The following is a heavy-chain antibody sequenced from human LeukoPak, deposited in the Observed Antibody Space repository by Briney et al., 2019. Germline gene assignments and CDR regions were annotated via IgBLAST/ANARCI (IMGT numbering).Heavy chain of an antibody. J-gene: IGHJ6*03. CDR3: ARDPYSGTYGDTYYYYMDV. D-gene: IGHD1-26*01. V-gene: IGHV3-23*01. CDR1: GFTFSSYA. CDR2: VSGSGAGT. Sequence: GGSLRLSCAASGFTFSSYAMSWVRQAPGKGLEWVSSVSGSGAGTYYADSVKGRFTISRDNSKNTLYLQMNSLRAEDTAVYYCARDPYSGTYGDTYYYYMDVWGKGTTVTISS.